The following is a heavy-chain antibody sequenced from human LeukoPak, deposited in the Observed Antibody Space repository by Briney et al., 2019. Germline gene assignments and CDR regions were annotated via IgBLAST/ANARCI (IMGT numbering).Heavy chain of an antibody. D-gene: IGHD3-10*01. Sequence: GGSLRLSCAASGFTFSNYWMHWVRQAPGKGLVWVSRINSDGSSTTYADSVKGRFTISRDNAKNTVYLQMNSLRAEDTAVYYCARGRFGELSVATFDIWGQGTMVTVSS. CDR1: GFTFSNYW. CDR3: ARGRFGELSVATFDI. V-gene: IGHV3-74*01. J-gene: IGHJ3*02. CDR2: INSDGSST.